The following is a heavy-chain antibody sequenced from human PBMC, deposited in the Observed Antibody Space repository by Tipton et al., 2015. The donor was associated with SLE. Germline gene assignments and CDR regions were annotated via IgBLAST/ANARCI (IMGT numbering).Heavy chain of an antibody. CDR1: GGSVSSGGFY. CDR3: ARSTVFSPLD. D-gene: IGHD4-11*01. V-gene: IGHV4-31*03. J-gene: IGHJ4*02. Sequence: TLSLTCTVSGGSVSSGGFYWSWIRHHPGKGLEWIGYIYYSGTTYYNPSLKSRVAMSLDTSKNQFSLRLSSVTAADTAVYYCARSTVFSPLDWGQGTLVTVSS. CDR2: IYYSGTT.